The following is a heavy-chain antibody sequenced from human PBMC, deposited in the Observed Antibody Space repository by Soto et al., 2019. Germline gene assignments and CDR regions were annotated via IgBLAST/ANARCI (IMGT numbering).Heavy chain of an antibody. CDR1: EGTFNSYA. CDR3: ASGASRWYPYFFDS. J-gene: IGHJ4*02. CDR2: IIPYYNTL. V-gene: IGHV1-69*01. Sequence: QAQVVQSGAEVRKPGSSVKLSCKASEGTFNSYAIAWVRQAPGQGLEWMGGIIPYYNTLNYAQKFQDRVTVSADDSTNTVYMELSSLRSDDTAVYFCASGASRWYPYFFDSWAQGTLVTVSS. D-gene: IGHD6-13*01.